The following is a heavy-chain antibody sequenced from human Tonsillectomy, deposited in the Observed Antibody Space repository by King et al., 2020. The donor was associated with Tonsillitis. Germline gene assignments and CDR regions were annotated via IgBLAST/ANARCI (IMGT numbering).Heavy chain of an antibody. Sequence: VQLQESGPGLVKSSETLSLTCTVSGVSISSYYWSWIRQPPGKGLECIGYIYYSGSTKYNPSLKSRVTISVDTSKNQFSLQLMSVTAADTAVYYCARGIVVVNGDTFDIWGQGTMVTVSS. D-gene: IGHD3-22*01. CDR2: IYYSGST. V-gene: IGHV4-59*08. J-gene: IGHJ3*02. CDR3: ARGIVVVNGDTFDI. CDR1: GVSISSYY.